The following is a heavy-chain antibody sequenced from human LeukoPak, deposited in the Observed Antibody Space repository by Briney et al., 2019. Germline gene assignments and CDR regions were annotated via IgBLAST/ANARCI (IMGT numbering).Heavy chain of an antibody. Sequence: GGSLRLSCAASGFTFSSYGMHWVRQAPGKGLEWVAVIWYDGSNKYYADSVKGRFTISRDNSKNTLYLQMNSLRAEDTAVYYCAKGPRRTPRVGWFDPWGQGTLVTVSS. CDR2: IWYDGSNK. CDR3: AKGPRRTPRVGWFDP. J-gene: IGHJ5*02. D-gene: IGHD1-14*01. V-gene: IGHV3-33*06. CDR1: GFTFSSYG.